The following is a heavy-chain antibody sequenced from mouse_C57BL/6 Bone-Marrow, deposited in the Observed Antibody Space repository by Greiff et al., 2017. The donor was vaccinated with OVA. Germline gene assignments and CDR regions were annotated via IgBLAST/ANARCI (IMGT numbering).Heavy chain of an antibody. V-gene: IGHV1-80*01. J-gene: IGHJ3*01. D-gene: IGHD2-2*01. CDR1: GYAFSSYW. Sequence: VKLVESGAELVKPGASVKISCKASGYAFSSYWMNWVKQRPGKGLEWIGQIYPGDGDTNYNGKFKGKATLTADKSSSTAYMQLSSLTSEDSAVYFCARRLYYGNDAWFAYWGQGTLVTVSA. CDR3: ARRLYYGNDAWFAY. CDR2: IYPGDGDT.